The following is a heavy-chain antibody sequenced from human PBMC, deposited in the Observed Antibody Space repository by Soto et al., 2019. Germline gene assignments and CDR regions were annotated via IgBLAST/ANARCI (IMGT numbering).Heavy chain of an antibody. D-gene: IGHD3-10*01. CDR1: GGTFSNYA. J-gene: IGHJ3*02. CDR3: ARKAESYGFDI. Sequence: QVQLVQSGAEVKKPGSSVKVSCKASGGTFSNYAINWVRQAPGQGLEWMGGFLPIFDAANYAHNFRGRVTITADESTSTAYMELSGLRSEDTAMYYCARKAESYGFDIWGQGTLVTVS. V-gene: IGHV1-69*01. CDR2: FLPIFDAA.